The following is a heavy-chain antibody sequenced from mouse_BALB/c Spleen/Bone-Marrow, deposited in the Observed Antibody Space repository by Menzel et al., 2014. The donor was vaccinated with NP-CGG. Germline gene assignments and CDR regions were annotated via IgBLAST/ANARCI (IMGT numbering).Heavy chain of an antibody. Sequence: EVHLVESGPELVKPGASVKVSCKASGYAFTSYNMYWVKQSHGKSLEWMGYIDPYSGGTSYNQKFKGKATLTVDKSSSTAYMHLSSLTSEDSAVYYCARNLGYGYFDYWGQGTTLTVSS. J-gene: IGHJ2*01. V-gene: IGHV1S135*01. CDR1: GYAFTSYN. D-gene: IGHD3-1*01. CDR2: IDPYSGGT. CDR3: ARNLGYGYFDY.